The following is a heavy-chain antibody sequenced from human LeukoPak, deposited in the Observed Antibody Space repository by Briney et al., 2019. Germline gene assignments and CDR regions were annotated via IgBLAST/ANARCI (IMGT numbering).Heavy chain of an antibody. V-gene: IGHV1-69*05. D-gene: IGHD5-18*01. CDR1: GGTFSSYA. CDR2: IIPIFGTA. Sequence: AASVKVSCKASGGTFSSYAISWVRQAPGQGLEWMGGIIPIFGTANYAQKFQGRVTITTDESTSTAYMELSSLRSEDTAVYYCASLGDTAMDNYYYYYMDVWGKGTTVTVSS. CDR3: ASLGDTAMDNYYYYYMDV. J-gene: IGHJ6*03.